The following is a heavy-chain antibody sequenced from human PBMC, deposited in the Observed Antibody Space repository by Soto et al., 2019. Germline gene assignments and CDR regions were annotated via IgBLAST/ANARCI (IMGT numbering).Heavy chain of an antibody. J-gene: IGHJ2*01. CDR1: GFTFSSYS. V-gene: IGHV3-21*01. Sequence: GGSLRLSCAASGFTFSSYSMNWVRQAPGKGLEWVSSISRRSSYIYYADSVKVRFTISRDNAKNSLYLQMNSLRGEDTAVYYCARLPYYYDSTPFDLWGRGTLVTVSS. CDR2: ISRRSSYI. D-gene: IGHD3-22*01. CDR3: ARLPYYYDSTPFDL.